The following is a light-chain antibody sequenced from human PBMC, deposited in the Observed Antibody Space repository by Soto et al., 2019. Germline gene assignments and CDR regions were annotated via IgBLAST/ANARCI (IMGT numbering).Light chain of an antibody. Sequence: DIQITQSPPSLSTSLGDRVTITCRASQAINSHLNWYQQKPGQAPTLLIYAAANWQSGIPSRFSGSESGTDFTLTISSLQPEDFATYYCQQTYRSPYTFGQGTKLEIK. CDR3: QQTYRSPYT. CDR1: QAINSH. CDR2: AAA. V-gene: IGKV1-39*01. J-gene: IGKJ2*01.